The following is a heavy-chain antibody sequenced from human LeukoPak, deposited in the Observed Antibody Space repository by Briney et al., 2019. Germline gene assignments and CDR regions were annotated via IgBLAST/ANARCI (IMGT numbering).Heavy chain of an antibody. CDR1: GFPFSSYW. CDR2: IKQDGSKK. D-gene: IGHD5-24*01. CDR3: TKVGYIDEGIDY. V-gene: IGHV3-7*01. J-gene: IGHJ4*02. Sequence: GGSLRLSCVASGFPFSSYWMTWVRQAPGKGLEWVANIKQDGSKKSYVDSVKGRFTISRDNAKNSLYLQMNSLRAEDTAIYYCTKVGYIDEGIDYWGQGTLVTVSS.